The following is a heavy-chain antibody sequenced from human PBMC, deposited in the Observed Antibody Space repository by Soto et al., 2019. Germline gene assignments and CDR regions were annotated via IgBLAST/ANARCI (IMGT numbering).Heavy chain of an antibody. CDR2: IYYSGST. D-gene: IGHD3-3*01. J-gene: IGHJ6*02. V-gene: IGHV4-59*01. CDR1: GGSISSYY. CDR3: ARVSTKGKGFWSGFLYYGMDV. Sequence: PSETLSLTCTVSGGSISSYYWSWIRQPPGKGLEWIGYIYYSGSTNYNPSLKSRVTISVDTSKNQFSLKLSSVTAADTAVYYCARVSTKGKGFWSGFLYYGMDVWGQGTTVTVS.